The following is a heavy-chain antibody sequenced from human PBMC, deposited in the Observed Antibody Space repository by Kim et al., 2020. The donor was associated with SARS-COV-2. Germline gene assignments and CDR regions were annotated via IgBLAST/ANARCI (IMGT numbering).Heavy chain of an antibody. D-gene: IGHD4-17*01. CDR3: TRVLYIGDIRRGKFDY. J-gene: IGHJ4*02. V-gene: IGHV3-49*02. Sequence: SVKGRFTSSRDDSKSIAYLQMNSLKTEDTAVYYCTRVLYIGDIRRGKFDYWGQGTLVTVSS.